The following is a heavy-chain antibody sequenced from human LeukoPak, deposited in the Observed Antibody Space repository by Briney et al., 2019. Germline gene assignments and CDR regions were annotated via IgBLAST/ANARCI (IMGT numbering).Heavy chain of an antibody. CDR3: AKDMRNSGPYGMDV. Sequence: GRSLRLSCAASGFTFDDYAMHWVRQAPGKGLEWVSGISWNSGSIGYADSVKGRFTISRDNAKNSLYLQMNSLRAEDTALYYCAKDMRNSGPYGMDVWGQGTTVTVSS. D-gene: IGHD5-12*01. CDR2: ISWNSGSI. J-gene: IGHJ6*02. V-gene: IGHV3-9*01. CDR1: GFTFDDYA.